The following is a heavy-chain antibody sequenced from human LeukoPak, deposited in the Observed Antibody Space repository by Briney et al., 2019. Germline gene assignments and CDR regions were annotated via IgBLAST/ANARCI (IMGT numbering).Heavy chain of an antibody. CDR1: GFTFSSYA. V-gene: IGHV3-23*01. J-gene: IGHJ4*02. Sequence: GGSLRLSCAASGFTFSSYAMSWVRQAPGKGLEWVSTISASGSSTYYADSVKGRFTLSRDNSKNTLYLQMNSLRAEDTAVYYCAKSHYYGSGSYDYWGQGTLVAVSS. CDR2: ISASGSST. CDR3: AKSHYYGSGSYDY. D-gene: IGHD3-10*01.